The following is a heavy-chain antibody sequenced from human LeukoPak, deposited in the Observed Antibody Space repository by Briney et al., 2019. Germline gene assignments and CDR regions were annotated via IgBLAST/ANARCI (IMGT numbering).Heavy chain of an antibody. V-gene: IGHV4-30-2*01. CDR1: GGSISSGGYS. D-gene: IGHD3-22*01. Sequence: SETLSHTCAVSGGSISSGGYSWSWIRQPPGKGLEWIGDIYHSGSTYYNPSLKSRVTISVDRSKNQFSLKLSSVTAADTAVYYCARSYDSSGYSQYYFDYWGQGTLVTVSS. CDR2: IYHSGST. CDR3: ARSYDSSGYSQYYFDY. J-gene: IGHJ4*02.